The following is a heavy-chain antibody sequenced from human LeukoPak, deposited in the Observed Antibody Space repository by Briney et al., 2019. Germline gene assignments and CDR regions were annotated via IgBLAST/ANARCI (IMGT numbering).Heavy chain of an antibody. V-gene: IGHV1-69*05. D-gene: IGHD3-3*01. Sequence: SVKVSCKASGGTFSSYAISWVRQAPGQGLERMGGIIPIFGTANYAQKFQGRVTITTDESTSTAYMELSSLRSEDTAVYYCASSITIFGVVVPGSYMDVWGKGTTVTVSS. CDR2: IIPIFGTA. CDR3: ASSITIFGVVVPGSYMDV. CDR1: GGTFSSYA. J-gene: IGHJ6*03.